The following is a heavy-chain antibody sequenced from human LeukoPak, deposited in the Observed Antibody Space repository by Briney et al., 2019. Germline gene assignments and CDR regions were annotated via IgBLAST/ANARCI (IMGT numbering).Heavy chain of an antibody. CDR3: AREGELLDAFDI. CDR2: INSDGSST. Sequence: SGGSLRLSCAASGFTFSSYWMHWVRQAPGKGLVWVSRINSDGSSTSYADSVKGRFTISRDNAKNTLYLQMNSLRAEDTAVYYCAREGELLDAFDIWGQGTMVTVSS. D-gene: IGHD1-26*01. CDR1: GFTFSSYW. V-gene: IGHV3-74*01. J-gene: IGHJ3*02.